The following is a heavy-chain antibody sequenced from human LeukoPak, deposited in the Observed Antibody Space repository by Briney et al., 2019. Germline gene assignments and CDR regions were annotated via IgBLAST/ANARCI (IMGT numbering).Heavy chain of an antibody. J-gene: IGHJ4*02. D-gene: IGHD6-19*01. CDR2: IQNSGST. V-gene: IGHV4-59*12. Sequence: SETLSLTCSVSGGAISTFYWIWIRQPPGKGLEWIGCIQNSGSTEYNPSLESRVTISVDRSRNQFSLKLSSVTAADTAVYYCARDKNQWLALFFDYWGQGTLVTVSS. CDR3: ARDKNQWLALFFDY. CDR1: GGAISTFY.